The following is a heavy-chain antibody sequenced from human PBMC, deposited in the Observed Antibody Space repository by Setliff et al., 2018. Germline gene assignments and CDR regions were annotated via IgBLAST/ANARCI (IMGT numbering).Heavy chain of an antibody. J-gene: IGHJ4*02. V-gene: IGHV3-7*01. Sequence: PGGSLRPSCAASGFTLRSYWMIWVRQAPGKGLEWVAKIKKDGSIKYYLGSVRGRFTISRDNAENSLTLQMNSLRVEDTAVYYCSIDLQGSGDYVVDYWGQGTLVTVSS. CDR2: IKKDGSIK. D-gene: IGHD4-17*01. CDR1: GFTLRSYW. CDR3: SIDLQGSGDYVVDY.